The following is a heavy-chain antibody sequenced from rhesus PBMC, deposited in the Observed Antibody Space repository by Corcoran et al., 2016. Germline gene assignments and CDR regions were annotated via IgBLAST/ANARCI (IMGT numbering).Heavy chain of an antibody. V-gene: IGHV4-173*01. CDR2: ISCVAGST. CDR1: GGSISSNY. Sequence: QLQLQESGPGLVKPSXTLSLTXAVSGGSISSNYWXGIRXPPGKGLEWIGRISCVAGSTDYTPSLNSRVTISTDTSKNQFSLKLSSVTAADAAVYFCARGPTRMITVTPWGQGVLVTVSS. D-gene: IGHD3-9*01. J-gene: IGHJ4*01. CDR3: ARGPTRMITVTP.